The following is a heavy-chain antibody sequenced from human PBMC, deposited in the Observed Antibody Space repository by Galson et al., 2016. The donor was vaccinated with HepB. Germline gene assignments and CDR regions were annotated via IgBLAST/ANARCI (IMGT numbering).Heavy chain of an antibody. Sequence: SLRLSCAASGFTFSSYDMHWVRQAPGKGLEWVAVIPYNGRNIKYADSVKGRFTISRDNAKSTMYLQMNSLRADDTAVYYCASGNPPSPWGQGTLVSVSS. CDR3: ASGNPPSP. V-gene: IGHV3-30*03. D-gene: IGHD1-1*01. CDR1: GFTFSSYD. CDR2: IPYNGRNI. J-gene: IGHJ5*02.